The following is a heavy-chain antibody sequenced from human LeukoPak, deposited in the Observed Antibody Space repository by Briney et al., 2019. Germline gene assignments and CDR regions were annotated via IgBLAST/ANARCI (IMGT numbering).Heavy chain of an antibody. CDR1: GGTFISYA. V-gene: IGHV1-69*04. J-gene: IGHJ4*02. Sequence: SVKVSCKASGGTFISYAISGVRQAPGQGREWMGRIIPILGIANYAQKFQGRVTITADKSTSTAYMELSSLRSEDTAVYYCARDGLVGATSYGYWGQGTLVTVSS. CDR3: ARDGLVGATSYGY. CDR2: IIPILGIA. D-gene: IGHD1-26*01.